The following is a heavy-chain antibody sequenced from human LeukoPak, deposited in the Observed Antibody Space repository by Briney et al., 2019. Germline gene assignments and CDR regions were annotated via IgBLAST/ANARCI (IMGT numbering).Heavy chain of an antibody. CDR1: GYTLTELS. CDR3: ARGLLASGWYRPDY. J-gene: IGHJ4*02. CDR2: FDPEDGET. Sequence: ASVKVSCKVSGYTLTELSMHWVRQAPGKGLEWMGGFDPEDGETIYAQKFQGRVTMTRDTSTSTVYMELSSLRSEDTAVYYCARGLLASGWYRPDYWGQGTLVTVSS. D-gene: IGHD6-19*01. V-gene: IGHV1-24*01.